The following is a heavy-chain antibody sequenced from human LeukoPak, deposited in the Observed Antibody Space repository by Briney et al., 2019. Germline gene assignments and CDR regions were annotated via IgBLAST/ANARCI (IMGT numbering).Heavy chain of an antibody. Sequence: PSETLSLTCTVSRGSISSYYWSWVRQPPGKGLEWIGYISDSGSTNYRPSLKSRVTISRDTSKSQVSLRMRSVTAADTAVYFCARLGGTYDYWGQGIQVVVSS. CDR3: ARLGGTYDY. V-gene: IGHV4-4*09. J-gene: IGHJ4*02. CDR1: RGSISSYY. CDR2: ISDSGST. D-gene: IGHD1-26*01.